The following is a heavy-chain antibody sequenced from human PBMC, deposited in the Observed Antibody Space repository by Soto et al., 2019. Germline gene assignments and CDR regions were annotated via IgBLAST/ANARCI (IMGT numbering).Heavy chain of an antibody. CDR2: IIPIVGTA. J-gene: IGHJ6*02. Sequence: QVQLVQSGAEVKKPGSSVKVSCKASGGTFSSYAISWVRQAPGQGLEWMGGIIPIVGTANYAQKFQGRVTITADESTSTAYMELSSLRSEDTAVYYCASHGLRAARRDYYYYGMDVWGQGTTVTVSS. V-gene: IGHV1-69*12. D-gene: IGHD6-6*01. CDR3: ASHGLRAARRDYYYYGMDV. CDR1: GGTFSSYA.